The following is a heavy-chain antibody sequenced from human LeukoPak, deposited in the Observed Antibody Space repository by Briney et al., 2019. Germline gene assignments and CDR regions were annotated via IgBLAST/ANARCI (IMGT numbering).Heavy chain of an antibody. V-gene: IGHV1-8*01. CDR3: PRGLGYFDCQVYFDY. CDR1: GYTFTSYD. J-gene: IGHJ4*02. Sequence: ASVKVSCKASGYTFTSYDINWVRQATGQGLEWMGWMNPNSGNTGYAQKFQGRVTMTRNTSISTAYMELSSLRSEDTAVYYCPRGLGYFDCQVYFDYWAQGTLVTVSS. D-gene: IGHD3-9*01. CDR2: MNPNSGNT.